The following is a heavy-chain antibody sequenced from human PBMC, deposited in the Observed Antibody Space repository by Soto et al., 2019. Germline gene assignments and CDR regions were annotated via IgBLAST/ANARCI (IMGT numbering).Heavy chain of an antibody. V-gene: IGHV1-18*01. CDR3: ARIRNYFETTAYFDY. CDR1: GYTFTSYG. CDR2: ISAYNGNT. J-gene: IGHJ4*02. D-gene: IGHD3-9*01. Sequence: QVQLVQSGAEVKKPGASVKVSCKASGYTFTSYGISWVRQAPGQGLEWMGWISAYNGNTNYAQKLQGRVTMTTDTPRRIADMELRSLRSDDTAVYYWARIRNYFETTAYFDYWGQGTLGSVSS.